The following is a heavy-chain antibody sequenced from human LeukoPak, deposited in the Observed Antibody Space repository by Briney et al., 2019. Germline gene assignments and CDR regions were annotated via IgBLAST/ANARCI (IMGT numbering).Heavy chain of an antibody. CDR1: GFTFSSYW. CDR2: IKQDGSEK. D-gene: IGHD3-9*01. Sequence: PGGSLRLSCAASGFTFSSYWMSWVRQAPGKGLEWVANIKQDGSEKYYVDSVKGRFTISRDNAKNSLYLQMNSLRAEDTAVYYCARDLTAQGMRLRYFDWLLYRDWYFDLWGRGTLVTVSS. V-gene: IGHV3-7*01. CDR3: ARDLTAQGMRLRYFDWLLYRDWYFDL. J-gene: IGHJ2*01.